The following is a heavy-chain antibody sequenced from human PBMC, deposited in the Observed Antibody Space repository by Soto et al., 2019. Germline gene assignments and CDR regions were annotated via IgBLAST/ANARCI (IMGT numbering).Heavy chain of an antibody. D-gene: IGHD6-19*01. J-gene: IGHJ5*02. CDR1: GYTLTSYG. CDR3: ARVPGSGWHGNLFDP. V-gene: IGHV1-18*01. CDR2: ISAYNGNT. Sequence: ASVKVSCKASGYTLTSYGISWVRQAPGQGLEWMGWISAYNGNTNYAQKFQGRVTMTTDTSTSTAYMELRSLRSDDTAVYYCARVPGSGWHGNLFDPWGQGTLVPVSS.